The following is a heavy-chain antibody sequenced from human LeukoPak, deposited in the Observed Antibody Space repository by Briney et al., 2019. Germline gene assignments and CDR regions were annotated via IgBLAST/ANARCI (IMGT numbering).Heavy chain of an antibody. V-gene: IGHV1-8*01. Sequence: GASVKVSCKASGYTFTSYDINWVRQVTGQGLEWMGWMNPNSGNTGYAQKFQGRVTMTRNTSISTAYMELSSLRSEDTAVYYCARDVTMVRGVQFDPWGQGTLVTVSS. CDR1: GYTFTSYD. D-gene: IGHD3-10*01. J-gene: IGHJ5*02. CDR2: MNPNSGNT. CDR3: ARDVTMVRGVQFDP.